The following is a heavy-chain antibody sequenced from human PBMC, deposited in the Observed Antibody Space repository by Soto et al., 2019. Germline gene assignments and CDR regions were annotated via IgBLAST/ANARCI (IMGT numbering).Heavy chain of an antibody. CDR2: SNPSGGST. J-gene: IGHJ6*02. V-gene: IGHV1-46*01. D-gene: IGHD1-7*01. CDR1: GYPFTSYY. Sequence: ASVKVSCKASGYPFTSYYMHWVRQAPGQGLEWMGISNPSGGSTSYAQKFQGRVTMTRDTSTSTVYMKLSSLRSDDTAVYYCARGGGRITGTRFYYYYGMDVWGQGTTVTVSS. CDR3: ARGGGRITGTRFYYYYGMDV.